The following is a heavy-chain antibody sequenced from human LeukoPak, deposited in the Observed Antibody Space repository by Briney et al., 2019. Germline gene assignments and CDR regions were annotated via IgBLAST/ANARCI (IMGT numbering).Heavy chain of an antibody. Sequence: PSETRSLTCAVSGGSISSSNWWSWVRQPPGQGLEWVREIYHSGSTNYNPSLKSRVTISVDKSKNQFSLKLSSVTAADTAVYYCARLYCSGGSCYYFDYWGQGTLVTVSS. CDR2: IYHSGST. CDR1: GGSISSSNW. J-gene: IGHJ4*02. V-gene: IGHV4-4*02. D-gene: IGHD2-15*01. CDR3: ARLYCSGGSCYYFDY.